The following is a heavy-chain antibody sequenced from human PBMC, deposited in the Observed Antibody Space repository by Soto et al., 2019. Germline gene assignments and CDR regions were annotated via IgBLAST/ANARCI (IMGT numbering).Heavy chain of an antibody. D-gene: IGHD2-15*01. J-gene: IGHJ4*02. CDR2: ISSSSSYT. CDR1: SIGDYY. V-gene: IGHV3-11*05. CDR3: ARADCSGGSCYV. Sequence: SIGDYYWSWIRHAPGKGLEWVSYISSSSSYTNYADAVKGRCTISRDNAKNSLCRQRNSLRAEYTAGDSCARADCSGGSCYVWGKATLVTVSS.